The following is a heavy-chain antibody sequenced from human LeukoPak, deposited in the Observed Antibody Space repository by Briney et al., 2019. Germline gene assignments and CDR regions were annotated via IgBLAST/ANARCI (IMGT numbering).Heavy chain of an antibody. D-gene: IGHD3-22*01. Sequence: PSETLSLACTVSGASISSYYWSWIGQRPGKGLEGIWYIYYSGSSGSTNYNPSLKSRVTISVGTSKNQFSLRLSSVTAADTAVYYCARERVGRGTTMIDYWGQGTLVTVSS. J-gene: IGHJ4*02. CDR2: IYYSGSSGST. V-gene: IGHV4-59*01. CDR3: ARERVGRGTTMIDY. CDR1: GASISSYY.